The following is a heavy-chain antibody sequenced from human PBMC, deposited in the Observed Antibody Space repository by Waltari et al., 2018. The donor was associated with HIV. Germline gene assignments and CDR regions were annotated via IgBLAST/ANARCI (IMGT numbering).Heavy chain of an antibody. CDR2: IGAAGDT. Sequence: EVQLVESGGGLVQPGGSLRLSCAASGFTFSSYDMHWVRQATGKRLEWVSGIGAAGDTYYPGSVKGRFTISRENAKNSLYLQMNSLRAGDTAVYYCARAGGVTPEACDIWGQGTMVTVSS. V-gene: IGHV3-13*01. D-gene: IGHD3-16*01. J-gene: IGHJ3*02. CDR1: GFTFSSYD. CDR3: ARAGGVTPEACDI.